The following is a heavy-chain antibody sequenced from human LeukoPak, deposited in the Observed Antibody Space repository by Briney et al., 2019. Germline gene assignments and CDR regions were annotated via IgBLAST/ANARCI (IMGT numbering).Heavy chain of an antibody. J-gene: IGHJ4*02. CDR1: GGSFSGYY. Sequence: KPSETLSLTCAVYGGSFSGYYWSWIRQPPGKGLEWIGEINHSGSTNYNPSLKSRVTISVDTSKNQFSLKLSSVTAADTAVYYCARDGGYYFDYWGQGTLVTVSS. V-gene: IGHV4-34*01. CDR3: ARDGGYYFDY. CDR2: INHSGST. D-gene: IGHD3-10*01.